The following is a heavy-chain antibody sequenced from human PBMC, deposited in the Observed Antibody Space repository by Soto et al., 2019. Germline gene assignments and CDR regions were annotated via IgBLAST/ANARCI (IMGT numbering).Heavy chain of an antibody. CDR3: TTRIKQYYYYYGMDV. CDR1: GFTFSNAW. V-gene: IGHV3-15*07. D-gene: IGHD2-15*01. CDR2: IKSKTDGGTT. Sequence: GGSLRLSCAASGFTFSNAWMNWVRQAPGKGLEWVGRIKSKTDGGTTDYAAPVKGRFTISRDDSKNTLYLQMNSLKTEDTAVYYCTTRIKQYYYYYGMDVWGQGTTVTVSS. J-gene: IGHJ6*02.